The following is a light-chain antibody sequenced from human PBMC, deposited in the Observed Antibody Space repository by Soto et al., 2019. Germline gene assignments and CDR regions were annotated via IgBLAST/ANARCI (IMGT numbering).Light chain of an antibody. Sequence: QSALTQPASVSGSPGQSITISCTGTSSDVGGYNYVSWYQQHPGKAPKLMIYEVSNRPSGVSDRFSGSKSGNTASLTISGLQTEDEADYYCSSYTNSPGVVFGGGTKLTVL. J-gene: IGLJ2*01. CDR1: SSDVGGYNY. CDR2: EVS. V-gene: IGLV2-14*01. CDR3: SSYTNSPGVV.